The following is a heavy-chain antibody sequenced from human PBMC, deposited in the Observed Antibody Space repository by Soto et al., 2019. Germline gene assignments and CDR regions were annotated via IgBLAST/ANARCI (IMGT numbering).Heavy chain of an antibody. J-gene: IGHJ5*02. Sequence: QLQLQESGSGLLKPSQTLSLNCSVSGDSISSGGLSWNWLRQSPGRGLEWIGYIYYPGLTYYNPSLKSRVSMSLDTAENQVSLRLASVTAADSAGYYCARGRRSKTATAGTGWFDPWGPGTLVTVSS. D-gene: IGHD6-13*01. CDR2: IYYPGLT. V-gene: IGHV4-30-2*06. CDR3: ARGRRSKTATAGTGWFDP. CDR1: GDSISSGGLS.